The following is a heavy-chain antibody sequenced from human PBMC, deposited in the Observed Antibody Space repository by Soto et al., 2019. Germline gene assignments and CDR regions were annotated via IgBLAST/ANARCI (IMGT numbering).Heavy chain of an antibody. D-gene: IGHD2-15*01. V-gene: IGHV4-39*01. J-gene: IGHJ5*02. CDR2: IYYSGST. CDR1: GGSISSSSYY. Sequence: SETLSLTCTVSGGSISSSSYYWGWIRQPPGKGLEWIGSIYYSGSTYYNPSLKSRVTISVDTSKNQFSLKLSSVTAADTAVYYCARHELVVVVAINWFDPWGQGTLVTVSS. CDR3: ARHELVVVVAINWFDP.